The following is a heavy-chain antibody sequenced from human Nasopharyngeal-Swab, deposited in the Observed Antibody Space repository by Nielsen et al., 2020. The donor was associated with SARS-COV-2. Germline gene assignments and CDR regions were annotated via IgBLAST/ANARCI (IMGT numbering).Heavy chain of an antibody. V-gene: IGHV1-18*04. CDR1: GYTFTSYG. CDR3: AREGKYYYDSSGGFDY. Sequence: ASVKVSCKASGYTFTSYGISWVRQAPGQGLEWMGWISAYNGNTNYAQKFQGRVTITADESTSTAYMELSSLRSEDTAVYYCAREGKYYYDSSGGFDYWGQGTLVTVSS. D-gene: IGHD3-22*01. J-gene: IGHJ4*02. CDR2: ISAYNGNT.